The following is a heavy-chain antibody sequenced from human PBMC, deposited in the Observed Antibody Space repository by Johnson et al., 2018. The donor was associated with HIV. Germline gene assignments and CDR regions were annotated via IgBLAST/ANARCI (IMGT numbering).Heavy chain of an antibody. D-gene: IGHD3-16*02. CDR3: ARDNTTFGGVIVPIGAFDI. CDR2: ISYDGTNT. J-gene: IGHJ3*02. Sequence: QVQLLESGGGVVQPGRSLRLSCAASDFTFSNNAIHWVRQAPGKGLEWVAVISYDGTNTYYADSVRGRFTISRDNSKNTLYLQMHSLRAEDTAVYYCARDNTTFGGVIVPIGAFDIWGQGTMVTVSS. CDR1: DFTFSNNA. V-gene: IGHV3-30*04.